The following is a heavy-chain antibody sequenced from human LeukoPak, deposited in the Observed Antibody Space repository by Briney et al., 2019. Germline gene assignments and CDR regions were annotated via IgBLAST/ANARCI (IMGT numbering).Heavy chain of an antibody. D-gene: IGHD2/OR15-2a*01. V-gene: IGHV3-30*07. J-gene: IGHJ4*02. Sequence: GGSLRLSCAASGLTFNTYAMHWVRQAPGKGLEWVAVISYDGSKKFYADSVKGRFTISRDKLNDMLYLQMSSLRDDDTGVYYCTRSGRGAFFKAYFDYWGQGTLVAVSS. CDR3: TRSGRGAFFKAYFDY. CDR1: GLTFNTYA. CDR2: ISYDGSKK.